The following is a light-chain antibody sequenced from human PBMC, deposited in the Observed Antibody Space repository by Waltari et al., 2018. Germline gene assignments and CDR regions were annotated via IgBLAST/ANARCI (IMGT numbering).Light chain of an antibody. CDR2: DAS. J-gene: IGKJ2*02. CDR1: QTVNAT. CDR3: HHYNTWPPGT. Sequence: EIVMTQSPATLYVSPGERATLSCRASQTVNATLAWYQRTPGQAPRPLIYDASKRATGIPARFSGSGSGTDFTLTISSLQSEDFGIYYCHHYNTWPPGTFGQGTKLDNK. V-gene: IGKV3-15*01.